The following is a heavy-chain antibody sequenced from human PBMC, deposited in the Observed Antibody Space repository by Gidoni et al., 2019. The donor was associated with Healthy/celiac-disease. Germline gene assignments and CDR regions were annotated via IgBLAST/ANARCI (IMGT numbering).Heavy chain of an antibody. Sequence: GSLRLSCAASGFTFSSYAMHWVRQAPGKGLEWVAVISYDGSNKYYADSVKGRFTISRDNSKNTLYLQMNSLRAEDTAVYYCARVSDQITYYYYGMDVWGQGTTVTVSS. CDR2: ISYDGSNK. J-gene: IGHJ6*02. CDR3: ARVSDQITYYYYGMDV. D-gene: IGHD3-16*01. CDR1: GFTFSSYA. V-gene: IGHV3-30-3*01.